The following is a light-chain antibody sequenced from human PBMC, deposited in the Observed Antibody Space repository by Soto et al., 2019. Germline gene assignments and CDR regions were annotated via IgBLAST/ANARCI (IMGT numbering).Light chain of an antibody. J-gene: IGKJ1*01. CDR3: QQYYNWRT. Sequence: EIVMTQSPATLSVSPGERATLSCRASQSVSSNLAWYQQKPGQAPRLLIYAASTRATGIPARFSGSGSGTDFTLTISGLQSEDFGVYYCQQYYNWRTFGQGTKVDIK. CDR1: QSVSSN. CDR2: AAS. V-gene: IGKV3-15*01.